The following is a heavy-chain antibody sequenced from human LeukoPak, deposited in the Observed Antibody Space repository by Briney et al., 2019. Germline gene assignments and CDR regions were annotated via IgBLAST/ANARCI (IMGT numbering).Heavy chain of an antibody. V-gene: IGHV1-69*05. CDR3: ASAGYCSGGSCYSFDY. Sequence: ASVKVSCKASGGTFSSYAISWVRQAPGQGLEWMGGIIPIFGTANYAQKSQGRVTITTDESTSTAYMELGSLRSEDTAVYYCASAGYCSGGSCYSFDYWGQGTLVTVSS. J-gene: IGHJ4*02. CDR2: IIPIFGTA. CDR1: GGTFSSYA. D-gene: IGHD2-15*01.